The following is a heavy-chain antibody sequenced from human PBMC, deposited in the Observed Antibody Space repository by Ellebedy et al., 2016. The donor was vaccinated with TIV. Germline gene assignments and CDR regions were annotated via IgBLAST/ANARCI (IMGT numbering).Heavy chain of an antibody. CDR3: AAAHYYFYGKDV. CDR1: GFTFDDYA. V-gene: IGHV3-43*02. Sequence: GESLKISCAASGFTFDDYAMHWVRQAPGKGLEWVSLISGDGGSTYYADSVKGRFTISRDNAKNSLYLQMNSLRAEDTAVYYCAAAHYYFYGKDVWGQGTRVTVSS. CDR2: ISGDGGST. D-gene: IGHD2-15*01. J-gene: IGHJ6*02.